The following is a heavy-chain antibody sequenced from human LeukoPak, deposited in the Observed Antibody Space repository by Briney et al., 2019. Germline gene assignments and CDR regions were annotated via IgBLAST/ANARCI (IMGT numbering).Heavy chain of an antibody. V-gene: IGHV3-33*01. CDR3: ARAKDNSGRDASDM. CDR1: GFTFRSYG. CDR2: IWYDGNNK. J-gene: IGHJ3*02. D-gene: IGHD3-22*01. Sequence: GGSLRLSCAASGFTFRSYGMHWVRQAPGKGLEWVAVIWYDGNNKYYTDSVTGRFIISRDNSKNTLYLQMNSLRAEDTAVYYCARAKDNSGRDASDMWGQRTMVTVSS.